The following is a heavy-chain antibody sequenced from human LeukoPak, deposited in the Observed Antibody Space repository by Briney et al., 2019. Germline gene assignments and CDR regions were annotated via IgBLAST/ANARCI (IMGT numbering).Heavy chain of an antibody. CDR3: AKDRADGGDSMIGY. CDR2: IGVRGGSS. D-gene: IGHD2-21*01. Sequence: PGGSLRLSCAASGFTFADYAMTWVRQAPGKGLEWVSVIGVRGGSSYYADSAKGRFTISRDNSKSTLYLQMNGLRAEDTAVYFCAKDRADGGDSMIGYWGQGTLVSVSS. V-gene: IGHV3-23*01. J-gene: IGHJ4*02. CDR1: GFTFADYA.